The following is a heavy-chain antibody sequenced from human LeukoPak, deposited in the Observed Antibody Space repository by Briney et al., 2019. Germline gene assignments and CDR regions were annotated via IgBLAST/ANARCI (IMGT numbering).Heavy chain of an antibody. Sequence: GGSLRLSCAASGITFSRSWMSWVRQAPGKGLEGVAFIKDDGSEKYYVDSVKGRFTISRDNAENSLYLQMNSLRAEDTAVYYCARDRGGRTGLDDWGQGTLVTVSS. CDR3: ARDRGGRTGLDD. CDR2: IKDDGSEK. V-gene: IGHV3-7*04. D-gene: IGHD2-15*01. J-gene: IGHJ4*02. CDR1: GITFSRSW.